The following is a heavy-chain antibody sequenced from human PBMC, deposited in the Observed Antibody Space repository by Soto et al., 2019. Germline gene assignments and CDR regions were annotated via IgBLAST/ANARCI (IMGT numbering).Heavy chain of an antibody. J-gene: IGHJ4*02. CDR3: ARKGSGDYALDY. V-gene: IGHV2-5*02. Sequence: QITLKESGPTLVKPTQTLTLTCTLSGFSLSTSGVGVGWIRQSPGKALEWLAVIYWDDVKHYSPSLERRLTITKDTSESEVVLTLTIMDPVDTATYYCARKGSGDYALDYWGQGILVTVSS. CDR1: GFSLSTSGVG. D-gene: IGHD4-17*01. CDR2: IYWDDVK.